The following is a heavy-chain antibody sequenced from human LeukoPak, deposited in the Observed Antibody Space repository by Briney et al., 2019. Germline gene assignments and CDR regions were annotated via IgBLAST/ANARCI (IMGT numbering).Heavy chain of an antibody. CDR1: GFTFSSYA. J-gene: IGHJ4*02. CDR2: TSGSGGST. Sequence: GGSLRLSCAASGFTFSSYAMSWVRQAPGKGLEWVSATSGSGGSTYYADSVKGRFTISRDNSKNTLYLQMNSLRAEDTAVYYCAKVGAAAGFFDYWGQGTLVTVSS. D-gene: IGHD6-13*01. CDR3: AKVGAAAGFFDY. V-gene: IGHV3-23*01.